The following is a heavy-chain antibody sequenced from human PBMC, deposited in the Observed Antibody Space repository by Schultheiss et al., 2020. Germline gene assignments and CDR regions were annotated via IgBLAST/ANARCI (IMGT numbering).Heavy chain of an antibody. D-gene: IGHD5-18*01. V-gene: IGHV4-61*01. Sequence: SETLSLTCAVSGYSISSGYYWGWIRQPPGKGLEWIGYIYYSGSTNYNPSLKSRVTISVDTSKNQFSLKLSSVTAADTAVYYCASMGTELVPWGQGTLVTVSS. J-gene: IGHJ5*02. CDR1: GYSISSGYY. CDR3: ASMGTELVP. CDR2: IYYSGST.